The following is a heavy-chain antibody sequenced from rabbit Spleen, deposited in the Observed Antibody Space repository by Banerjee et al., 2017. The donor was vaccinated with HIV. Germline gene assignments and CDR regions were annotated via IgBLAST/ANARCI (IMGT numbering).Heavy chain of an antibody. J-gene: IGHJ4*01. V-gene: IGHV1S7*01. CDR3: VRDRANIGGDYGPYYFDL. Sequence: QLKESGGGLVQPGGSLKLSCEVSGFDFSSYYMSWVRQAPGKGLEWIGYIDPFFGTTYYANWVNGRFTISNDNAQNPVFLRLNSLTAADTATYFCVRDRANIGGDYGPYYFDLWGQGTLVTVS. CDR1: GFDFSSYY. D-gene: IGHD2-1*01. CDR2: IDPFFGTT.